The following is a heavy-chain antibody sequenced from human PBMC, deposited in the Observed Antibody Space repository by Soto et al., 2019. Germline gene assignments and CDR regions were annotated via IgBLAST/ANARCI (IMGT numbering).Heavy chain of an antibody. CDR2: INHSGST. CDR3: ARGLFYYDSSGYYTHFDY. J-gene: IGHJ4*02. V-gene: IGHV4-34*01. CDR1: GGSFSCYY. Sequence: SETLSLTCAVYGGSFSCYYWSWIRQPPGKGLEWIGEINHSGSTNYNPSLKSRVTISVDTSKNQFSLKLSSVTAADTAVYYCARGLFYYDSSGYYTHFDYWGQGTLVTVSS. D-gene: IGHD3-22*01.